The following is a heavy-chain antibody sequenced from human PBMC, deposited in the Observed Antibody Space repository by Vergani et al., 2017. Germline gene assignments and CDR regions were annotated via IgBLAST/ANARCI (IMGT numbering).Heavy chain of an antibody. CDR2: ISGSGGST. J-gene: IGHJ4*02. V-gene: IGHV3-23*01. CDR3: AKVAFGELFSLDY. Sequence: EVQLLESGGGLVQPGGSLRLSCAASGFTFSNYAMSWVRQAPGRGLEWVSAISGSGGSTYYADSVKGRFTISRDYFKNTLYLQMNSLRAEDTAVYYCAKVAFGELFSLDYWGQGTLVTVSS. CDR1: GFTFSNYA. D-gene: IGHD3-10*01.